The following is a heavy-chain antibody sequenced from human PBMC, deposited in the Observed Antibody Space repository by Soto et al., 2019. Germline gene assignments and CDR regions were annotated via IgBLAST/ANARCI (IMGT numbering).Heavy chain of an antibody. J-gene: IGHJ6*02. Sequence: SETLSLTCAVYGGSFSGYYWSWIRQPPGKGLEWIGEINHSGSTNYNPSLKSRVTISVDTSKNQFSLKLSSVTAADTAVYYCARGFLEWYYPYYYYYVMDVWGQGTTVTVSS. CDR2: INHSGST. CDR3: ARGFLEWYYPYYYYYVMDV. V-gene: IGHV4-34*01. D-gene: IGHD3-3*01. CDR1: GGSFSGYY.